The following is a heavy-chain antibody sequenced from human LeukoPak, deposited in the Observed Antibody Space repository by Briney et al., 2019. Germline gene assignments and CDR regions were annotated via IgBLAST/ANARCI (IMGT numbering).Heavy chain of an antibody. CDR3: ARAPPPSPGYSYRLIKYYFDY. V-gene: IGHV4-34*01. CDR1: GGSFSGYY. J-gene: IGHJ4*02. Sequence: SETLSLTCAVYGGSFSGYYWSWIRQSPDKGLEWIGEINHSGRTNYNPSLKSRVTISIDTSKNQFSLKLTSVTAADTAVYYCARAPPPSPGYSYRLIKYYFDYWSQGTLVTVSS. D-gene: IGHD5-18*01. CDR2: INHSGRT.